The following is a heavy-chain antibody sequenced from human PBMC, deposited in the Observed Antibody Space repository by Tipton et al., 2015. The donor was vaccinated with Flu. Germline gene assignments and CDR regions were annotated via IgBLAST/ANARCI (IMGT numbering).Heavy chain of an antibody. Sequence: SLRLSCAASGFTFSSYGMHWVRQAPGKGLEWVAVIWYDGSNKYYADSVKGRFTISRDNSKNTLYLQMNSLRAEDTAVYYCARDRRRIAAAGVSDYYSYGMDVWGQGTTVTVSS. J-gene: IGHJ6*02. D-gene: IGHD6-13*01. CDR3: ARDRRRIAAAGVSDYYSYGMDV. V-gene: IGHV3-33*01. CDR2: IWYDGSNK. CDR1: GFTFSSYG.